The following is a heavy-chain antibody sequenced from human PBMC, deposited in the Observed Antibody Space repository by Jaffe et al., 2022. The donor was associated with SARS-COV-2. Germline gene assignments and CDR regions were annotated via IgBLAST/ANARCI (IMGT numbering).Heavy chain of an antibody. V-gene: IGHV4-61*01. J-gene: IGHJ6*03. Sequence: QVQLQESGPGLVKPSETLSLTCTVSGGSVSSGSYYWTWSRQPPGKGLEWIGYIYNSGSTNYNPPLKSRVTISLDTSKNQFSLKLSSVTAADSAVYYCAREAYNYGSGYYYYMDVWGKGTTVTVSS. CDR3: AREAYNYGSGYYYYMDV. CDR1: GGSVSSGSYY. D-gene: IGHD3-10*01. CDR2: IYNSGST.